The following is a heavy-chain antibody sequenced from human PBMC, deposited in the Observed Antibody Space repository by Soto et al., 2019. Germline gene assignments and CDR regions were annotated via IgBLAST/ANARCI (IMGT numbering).Heavy chain of an antibody. CDR2: IYYSGST. D-gene: IGHD3-3*01. CDR1: GGSVSSGSYY. CDR3: ARELTYYDFWSGYPNPYNWFDP. V-gene: IGHV4-61*01. J-gene: IGHJ5*02. Sequence: QVQLQESGPGLVKPSETLSLTCTVSGGSVSSGSYYWSWIRQPPGKGLEWIGYIYYSGSTNYNPSLKSRVTISVDTAKNQFSLKLSSVTAADTAVYYCARELTYYDFWSGYPNPYNWFDPWGQGTLVTVSS.